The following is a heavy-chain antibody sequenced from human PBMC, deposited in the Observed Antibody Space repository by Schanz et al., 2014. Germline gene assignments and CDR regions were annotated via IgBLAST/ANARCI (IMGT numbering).Heavy chain of an antibody. Sequence: QVHLVQSGAEVKKPGASVKVSCKVSGYIFTSYSMHWVRQAPGQGLEWLGIINPSGVSTSSAQEFQGRVTMPRDTSTSTLQMELSSLRSEDTAVYYCARGGAYRSPSPVFYFDYWGQGTLVTVSS. V-gene: IGHV1-46*01. CDR1: GYIFTSYS. CDR3: ARGGAYRSPSPVFYFDY. J-gene: IGHJ4*02. D-gene: IGHD6-6*01. CDR2: INPSGVST.